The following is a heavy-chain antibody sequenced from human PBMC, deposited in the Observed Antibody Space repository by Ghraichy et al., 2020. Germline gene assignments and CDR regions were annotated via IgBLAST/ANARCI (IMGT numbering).Heavy chain of an antibody. CDR1: GDSVSSNSSA. CDR2: TYYTSRWSN. CDR3: ARSPSLGSYYYYYMDV. Sequence: SQTLSLTCAISGDSVSSNSSAWNWIRQSPSRGLEWLGRTYYTSRWSNDYAVSVKSRITINPDTSKNQFSLQLNSVTPDDTAVYYCARSPSLGSYYYYYMDVAGTGTPVAVSS. V-gene: IGHV6-1*01. J-gene: IGHJ6*03. D-gene: IGHD3-16*01.